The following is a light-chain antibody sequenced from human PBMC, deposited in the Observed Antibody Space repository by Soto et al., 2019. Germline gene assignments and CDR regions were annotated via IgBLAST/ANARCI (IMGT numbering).Light chain of an antibody. CDR3: QQFNNYPPIT. Sequence: AIQLTQSPSSLSASVGDRVTITCRASQGISSALAWYQQKQGKAHKRLIYDATSVESGVPSRFSGRGSGTDFTLTISSLQPEDFATYSCQQFNNYPPITFGQGTRLEIK. J-gene: IGKJ5*01. CDR2: DAT. CDR1: QGISSA. V-gene: IGKV1D-13*01.